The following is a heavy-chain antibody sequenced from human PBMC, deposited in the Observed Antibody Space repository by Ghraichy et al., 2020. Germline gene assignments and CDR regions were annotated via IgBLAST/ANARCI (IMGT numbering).Heavy chain of an antibody. CDR1: GFTFGSHT. CDR2: VSGNGGST. Sequence: SCAASGFTFGSHTMSWVRQAPGKGLEWVAIVSGNGGSTVYADSVKGRFTVSRDNSKNTLYLQMNSLRAEDTALYYCARRGSGTYYSPEDYWGQGTLVTVSS. CDR3: ARRGSGTYYSPEDY. J-gene: IGHJ4*02. D-gene: IGHD3-10*01. V-gene: IGHV3-23*01.